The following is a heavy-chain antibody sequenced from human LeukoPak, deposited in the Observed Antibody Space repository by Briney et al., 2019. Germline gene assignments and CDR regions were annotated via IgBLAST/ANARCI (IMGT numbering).Heavy chain of an antibody. J-gene: IGHJ6*02. CDR3: ARDVYYYDSSGYSHYYYYYGMDV. V-gene: IGHV4-4*02. CDR2: IYHSGST. D-gene: IGHD3-22*01. CDR1: GGSISSSNW. Sequence: SETLSLTCAVSGGSISSSNWWSWVRQPPGKGLEWIGEIYHSGSTNYNPSLKSRVTISVDKSKNQFSLKLSSVTAADTAVYYCARDVYYYDSSGYSHYYYYYGMDVWGQGTTVTVSS.